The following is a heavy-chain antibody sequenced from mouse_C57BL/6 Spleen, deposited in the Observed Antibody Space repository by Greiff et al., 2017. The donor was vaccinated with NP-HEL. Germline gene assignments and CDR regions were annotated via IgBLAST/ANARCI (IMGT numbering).Heavy chain of an antibody. CDR3: ARSAYYGSSRYFDV. CDR2: IYPGSGNT. V-gene: IGHV1-66*01. Sequence: QVQLKQPGPELVKPGASVKISCKASGYSFTSYYIHWVKQRPGQGLEWIGWIYPGSGNTKYNEKFKGKATLTADTSSSTAYMQLSSLTSEDSAVYYCARSAYYGSSRYFDVWGTGTTVTVSS. CDR1: GYSFTSYY. D-gene: IGHD1-1*01. J-gene: IGHJ1*03.